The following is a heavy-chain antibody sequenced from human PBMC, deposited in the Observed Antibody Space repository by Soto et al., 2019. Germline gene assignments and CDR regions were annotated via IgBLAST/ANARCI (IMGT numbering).Heavy chain of an antibody. Sequence: VQLVESGGGLVQPGGSLRLSCAASGFTFSSYWMSWVRQAPGKGLEWVANIKQDGSEKYYVDSVKGRFTISRDNAKNSLYLQMNSLRAEDTAVYYCARVAHYDFWSGYYNPYNWFDPWGQGTLVTVSS. D-gene: IGHD3-3*01. J-gene: IGHJ5*02. CDR1: GFTFSSYW. V-gene: IGHV3-7*01. CDR2: IKQDGSEK. CDR3: ARVAHYDFWSGYYNPYNWFDP.